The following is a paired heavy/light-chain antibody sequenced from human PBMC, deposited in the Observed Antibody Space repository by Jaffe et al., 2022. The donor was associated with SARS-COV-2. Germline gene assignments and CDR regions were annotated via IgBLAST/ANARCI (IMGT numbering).Heavy chain of an antibody. V-gene: IGHV3-30*18. CDR3: AKNGGLDWAGVDP. CDR2: ISEDGSKT. Sequence: QLVESGGTVVQPGGSLRLSCATSGFTFSRYGMHWFRQAPGKGLEWMAVISEDGSKTYYADSVKGRFTISRDYSRNTVDLQMNRLRIEDTAVYYCAKNGGLDWAGVDPWGQGTLVTVSS. CDR1: GFTFSRYG. J-gene: IGHJ5*02. D-gene: IGHD2-8*02.
Light chain of an antibody. CDR2: LAS. CDR3: MQGLQTPLT. J-gene: IGKJ4*01. Sequence: DIVMTQSPLSLSVTPGEPASISCRSSQSLLHSNGNNYLEWYLQKPGQSPLILIYLASNRASGVPDRFSGSGSGTDFTLKISRVEAEDVGVYYCMQGLQTPLTFGGGTKVEIK. CDR1: QSLLHSNGNNY. V-gene: IGKV2-28*01.